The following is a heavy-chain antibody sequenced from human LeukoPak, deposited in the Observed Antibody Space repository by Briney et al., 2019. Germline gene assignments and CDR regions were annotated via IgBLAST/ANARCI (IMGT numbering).Heavy chain of an antibody. J-gene: IGHJ4*02. CDR1: GYSISSGYY. CDR3: ARGPKGIAAAGSGRGGPLDY. Sequence: SETLSLTCTVSGYSISSGYYWSWIRQPPGKGLEWIGEINHSGSTNYNPSLKSRVTISVDTSKNQFSLKLSSVTAADTAVYYCARGPKGIAAAGSGRGGPLDYWGQGTLVTVSS. CDR2: INHSGST. V-gene: IGHV4-38-2*02. D-gene: IGHD6-13*01.